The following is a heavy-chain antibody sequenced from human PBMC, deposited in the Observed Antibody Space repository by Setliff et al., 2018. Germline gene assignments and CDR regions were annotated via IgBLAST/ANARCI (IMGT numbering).Heavy chain of an antibody. CDR1: GGSISSSNYY. V-gene: IGHV4-39*01. Sequence: SETLSLTCTVSGGSISSSNYYWGWIRQPPGKGLEWIGSIYYSGSTYYNPSLKSRVTISVDTSKNQFSLKLSSVTAADTAVYYCARAAGYSSSWYHYYYGMDVWGQGTTVTVSS. CDR2: IYYSGST. CDR3: ARAAGYSSSWYHYYYGMDV. J-gene: IGHJ6*02. D-gene: IGHD6-13*01.